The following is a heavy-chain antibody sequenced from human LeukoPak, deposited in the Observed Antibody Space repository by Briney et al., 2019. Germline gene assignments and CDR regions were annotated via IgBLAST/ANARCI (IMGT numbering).Heavy chain of an antibody. CDR3: ARVDYKSEYYYDSSGYYYGGYYFDC. CDR2: INPSGGNT. V-gene: IGHV1-46*01. Sequence: ASVKVSCKASGYTFINYYVHWVRQAPGQGREWMGTINPSGGNTGYAQKFQGRVTMTRDTSTSTVHVELSSLRSEDTPVYYCARVDYKSEYYYDSSGYYYGGYYFDCWGQGTLVTVSS. D-gene: IGHD3-22*01. J-gene: IGHJ4*02. CDR1: GYTFINYY.